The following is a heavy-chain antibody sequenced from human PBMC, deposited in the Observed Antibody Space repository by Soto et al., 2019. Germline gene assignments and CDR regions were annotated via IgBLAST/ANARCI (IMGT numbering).Heavy chain of an antibody. D-gene: IGHD3-16*01. CDR1: GFTFSSHG. Sequence: GGSLRLSCAASGFTFSSHGMHWVRRAPGKGLEWVAVIWYDGSNKYYADSVKGRFTISRDNSKNMLFLQMNSLRAEDTAVYYCARWGDERRLDYWGQGTLVTVSS. CDR3: ARWGDERRLDY. J-gene: IGHJ4*02. CDR2: IWYDGSNK. V-gene: IGHV3-33*01.